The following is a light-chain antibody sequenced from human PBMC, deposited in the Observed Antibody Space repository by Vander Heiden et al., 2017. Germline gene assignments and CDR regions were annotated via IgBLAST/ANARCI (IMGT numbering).Light chain of an antibody. J-gene: IGKJ3*01. CDR3: QQYNSYWVFT. Sequence: DIQMTQSPSTLSASVGDRVTITCRASQSISSWLAWYQQKPGKAPKLLIYKASSLESGVPSRFSGSGYGTEFTLTISSLQPDDFAPYYCQQYNSYWVFTFGHGTKVDIK. CDR1: QSISSW. CDR2: KAS. V-gene: IGKV1-5*03.